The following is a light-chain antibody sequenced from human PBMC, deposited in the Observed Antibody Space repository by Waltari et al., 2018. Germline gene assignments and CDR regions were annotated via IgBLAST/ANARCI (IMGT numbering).Light chain of an antibody. J-gene: IGKJ3*01. Sequence: DIQMTQSPSSLSASVGDRVTITCRASQSISSYLNWYQQKPGKAPKLLIYAASSLQSGVPSRFSGSGSGTDFTLTISSLQPEDFATYYCQQNYSILFTFGPGTKVDIK. CDR1: QSISSY. CDR2: AAS. CDR3: QQNYSILFT. V-gene: IGKV1-39*01.